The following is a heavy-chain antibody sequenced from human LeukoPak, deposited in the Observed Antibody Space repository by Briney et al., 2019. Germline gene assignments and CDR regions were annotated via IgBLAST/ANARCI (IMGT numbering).Heavy chain of an antibody. CDR3: AKHYYGSGSPFDY. V-gene: IGHV3-23*01. D-gene: IGHD3-10*01. CDR2: ISGSGGST. CDR1: GFTFSSYA. J-gene: IGHJ4*02. Sequence: PGGSLRLSCAASGFTFSSYAMSWVRQAPGKGLEWVSAISGSGGSTYYADSVKGRFTISRDNSKNTLYLQMNGLRAEDTAVYYCAKHYYGSGSPFDYWGQGTLVTVSS.